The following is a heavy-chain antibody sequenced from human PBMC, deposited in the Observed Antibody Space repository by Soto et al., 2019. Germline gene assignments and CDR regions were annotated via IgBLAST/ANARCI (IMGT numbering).Heavy chain of an antibody. D-gene: IGHD3-22*01. Sequence: SETLSLTCTVSGGSVSSGSYYWSWIRQPPGKGLEWIGYIYYSGSTNYNPSLKSRVTISVDTSKSQFFLKLSSVTAPDTAVYYCSSQIYDSSGYQYAYWGQGTLVTVAS. CDR3: SSQIYDSSGYQYAY. J-gene: IGHJ4*02. V-gene: IGHV4-61*01. CDR1: GGSVSSGSYY. CDR2: IYYSGST.